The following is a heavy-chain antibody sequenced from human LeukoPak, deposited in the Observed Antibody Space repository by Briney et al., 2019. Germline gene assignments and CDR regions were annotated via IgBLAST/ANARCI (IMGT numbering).Heavy chain of an antibody. CDR3: ARDRPDQYVSGTPAAYFDY. Sequence: SETLSLTCAVYGGSFSGYYWSWIRQPPGKALEWIGYIYYSGSTYYNPSLKSRVTISADTSKNQFSLRLNSVTAADTAVYYCARDRPDQYVSGTPAAYFDYWGQGTLVTVSS. CDR2: IYYSGST. J-gene: IGHJ4*02. D-gene: IGHD1-26*01. CDR1: GGSFSGYY. V-gene: IGHV4-30-4*01.